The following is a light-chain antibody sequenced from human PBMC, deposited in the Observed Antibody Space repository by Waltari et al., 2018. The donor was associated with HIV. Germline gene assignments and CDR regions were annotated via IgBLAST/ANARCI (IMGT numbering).Light chain of an antibody. CDR3: QQRINSPLT. J-gene: IGKJ4*01. CDR2: DAS. V-gene: IGKV3-11*01. Sequence: ELVLTQSPVTLSLSPAERAAVSCRASQSVISYLAWCQQKPGQAPRLLIYDASNRATGIPDRFSGSGSVTDFTLTISSLEPENFAVYYCQQRINSPLTFGGGTKVEIK. CDR1: QSVISY.